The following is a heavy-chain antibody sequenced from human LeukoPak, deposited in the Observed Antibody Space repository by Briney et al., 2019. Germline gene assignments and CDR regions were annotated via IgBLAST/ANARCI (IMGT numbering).Heavy chain of an antibody. CDR2: MNPNSGNT. J-gene: IGHJ3*02. CDR3: ARAYYVGDAFDI. D-gene: IGHD4-23*01. Sequence: ASVKVSCKASGYTFTSYDINWVRQATGQGLEWMGWMNPNSGNTGYAQKFQGRGTITRNTSISTAYMELSSLRSEDTAVYYCARAYYVGDAFDIWGQGTMVTVSS. V-gene: IGHV1-8*03. CDR1: GYTFTSYD.